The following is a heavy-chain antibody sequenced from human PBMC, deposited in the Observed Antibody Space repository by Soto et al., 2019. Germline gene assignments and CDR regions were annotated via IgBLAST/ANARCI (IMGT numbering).Heavy chain of an antibody. V-gene: IGHV4-59*01. Sequence: SETLSLTCTVSGGSISGYFWNWIRQPPGKGLERIGYMSYTGNTNYNPSLTSRVSISVDTSKNQFSLNLNSVTAADTAVYYCARADTTIVPLAQWGQGTLVTSPQ. CDR2: MSYTGNT. CDR1: GGSISGYF. D-gene: IGHD3-10*01. J-gene: IGHJ4*02. CDR3: ARADTTIVPLAQ.